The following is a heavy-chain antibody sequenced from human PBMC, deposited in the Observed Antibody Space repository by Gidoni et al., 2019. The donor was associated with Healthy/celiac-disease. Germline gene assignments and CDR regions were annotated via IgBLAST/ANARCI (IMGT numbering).Heavy chain of an antibody. V-gene: IGHV4-61*02. CDR2: IYTSGST. J-gene: IGHJ4*02. CDR3: ARGSTKNCSGGSCYAALPFDY. CDR1: GGSISSGSYY. D-gene: IGHD2-15*01. Sequence: QVQLQESGPGLVKPSQTLSLTCTVSGGSISSGSYYWSWIRQPAGKGLEWIGRIYTSGSTNYNPSLKSRVTISVDTSKNQFSLKLSSVTAADTAVYYCARGSTKNCSGGSCYAALPFDYWGQGTLVTVSS.